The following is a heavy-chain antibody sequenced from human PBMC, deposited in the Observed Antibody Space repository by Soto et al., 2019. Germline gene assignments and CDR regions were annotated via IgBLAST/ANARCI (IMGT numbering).Heavy chain of an antibody. D-gene: IGHD3-3*01. V-gene: IGHV3-23*01. Sequence: EVQLLESGGGLVQPGGSLRLSCVGSGFTFINYAMNWVRQTPGKGLEWVSTISGGGDRTFDADTVKGRFTISRDNSKNAVKLEMNSLRADDTGVYYCARKVFGSTSRPDWWYFDLCGRGTLVTVSS. CDR1: GFTFINYA. CDR3: ARKVFGSTSRPDWWYFDL. J-gene: IGHJ2*01. CDR2: ISGGGDRT.